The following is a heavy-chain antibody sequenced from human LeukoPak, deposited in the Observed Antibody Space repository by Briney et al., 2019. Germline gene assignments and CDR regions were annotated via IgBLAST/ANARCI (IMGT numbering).Heavy chain of an antibody. Sequence: PGGSLRLSCAASGFTFSSYDMNWVRQAPGKGLEWISYISGSSTIYYADSVKGRFTISRDNAKNSLYLQMNSLRAEDTAVYYCARGDCSSTSCGDYYFDYWGQGTLVTVSS. V-gene: IGHV3-48*03. CDR1: GFTFSSYD. D-gene: IGHD2-2*01. J-gene: IGHJ4*02. CDR2: ISGSSTI. CDR3: ARGDCSSTSCGDYYFDY.